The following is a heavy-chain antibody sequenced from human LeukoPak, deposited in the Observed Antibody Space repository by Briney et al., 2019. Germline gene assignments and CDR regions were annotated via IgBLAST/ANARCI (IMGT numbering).Heavy chain of an antibody. CDR2: ISSSGSTI. Sequence: GGSLRLSCAASGFTFSSYEMNGVRQAPWKGLEWVSYISSSGSTIYYADSVKGRFTISRDNAKNSLYLQMNSLRAEDTAVYYCAELGITMIGGVWGKGTTVTISS. CDR3: AELGITMIGGV. J-gene: IGHJ6*04. V-gene: IGHV3-48*03. D-gene: IGHD3-10*02. CDR1: GFTFSSYE.